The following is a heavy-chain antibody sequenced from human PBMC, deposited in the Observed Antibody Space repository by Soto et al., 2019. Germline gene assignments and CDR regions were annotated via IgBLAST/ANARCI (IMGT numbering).Heavy chain of an antibody. Sequence: SXGSLRLSCSASGFTFSSYAMHWVRQAPGKGLEWVAVISYDGSNKYYADSVKGRFTISRDNSKNTLYLQMNSLRAEDTAVYYCARDSVRAFDYWGQGALVTVS. J-gene: IGHJ4*02. V-gene: IGHV3-30-3*01. CDR2: ISYDGSNK. CDR3: ARDSVRAFDY. D-gene: IGHD1-1*01. CDR1: GFTFSSYA.